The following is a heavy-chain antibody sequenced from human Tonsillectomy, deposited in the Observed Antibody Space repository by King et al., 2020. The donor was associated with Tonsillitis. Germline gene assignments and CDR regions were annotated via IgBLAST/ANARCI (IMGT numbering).Heavy chain of an antibody. CDR2: IYYSGST. CDR3: ARIERIAVAGRWFDP. V-gene: IGHV4-59*08. CDR1: GGSISSYS. J-gene: IGHJ5*02. Sequence: QLQESGPGLVKTSETLSLICTVSGGSISSYSWGWIRQPPGKGLEWIGYIYYSGSTNYNPSLKSRVTISVDTSKNQFSLKLRSVTAADTAVYYCARIERIAVAGRWFDPWGQGTLVTVSS. D-gene: IGHD6-19*01.